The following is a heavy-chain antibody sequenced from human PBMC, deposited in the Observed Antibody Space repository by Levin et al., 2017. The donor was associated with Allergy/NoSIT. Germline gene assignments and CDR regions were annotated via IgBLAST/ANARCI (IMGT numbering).Heavy chain of an antibody. CDR1: GFTLSTYD. D-gene: IGHD6-19*01. CDR3: ARGGYGNGWTYFEY. V-gene: IGHV3-13*04. Sequence: GGSLRLSCAASGFTLSTYDMHWVRQPTGKGLEWVSAIAIAGGTFYSDSVKGRFTISRENAKNSLYLQMNSLTAGDTAVYYCARGGYGNGWTYFEYWGQGTLVTVSS. J-gene: IGHJ4*02. CDR2: IAIAGGT.